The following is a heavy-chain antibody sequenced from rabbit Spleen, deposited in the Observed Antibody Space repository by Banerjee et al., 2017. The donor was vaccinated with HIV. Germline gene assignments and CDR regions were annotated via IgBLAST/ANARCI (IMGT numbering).Heavy chain of an antibody. Sequence: QEQLVESGGGLVQPEGSLTLTCTASGFDFSGSYYMCWVRQAPGKGLEWIGCIGTGGSGSTYYASWAKGRFTISKTSSTTVTLQMTSLTAADTATYFCARDIRDGNLWGPGTLVTVS. V-gene: IGHV1S45*01. CDR3: ARDIRDGNL. CDR1: GFDFSGSYY. J-gene: IGHJ4*01. D-gene: IGHD2-1*01. CDR2: IGTGGSGST.